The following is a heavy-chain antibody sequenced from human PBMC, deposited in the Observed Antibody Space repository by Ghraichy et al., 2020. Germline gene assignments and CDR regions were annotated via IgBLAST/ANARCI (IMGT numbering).Heavy chain of an antibody. D-gene: IGHD4-17*01. Sequence: LSLTCAASGFTFSDYYMSWIRQAPGKGLEWVSYISSSGSTIYYADSVKGRFTISRDNAKNSLYLQMNSLRAEDTAVYYCAREPPYYYGANGPFDYWGQGTLVTVSS. CDR3: AREPPYYYGANGPFDY. CDR1: GFTFSDYY. V-gene: IGHV3-11*01. J-gene: IGHJ4*02. CDR2: ISSSGSTI.